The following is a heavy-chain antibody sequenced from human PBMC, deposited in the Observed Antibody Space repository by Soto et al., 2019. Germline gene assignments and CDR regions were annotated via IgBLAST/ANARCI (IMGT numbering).Heavy chain of an antibody. Sequence: GGSLRLSCAASGFICSSYGMHWVRQAPGKGLEWVAGIWFDGSNKYYADSVKGRFTISRDNSRNTLYLQMNGLRAEDTAVYYCARDAKSVETTGGFDYWGQGTLVTVSS. V-gene: IGHV3-33*01. D-gene: IGHD1-26*01. CDR3: ARDAKSVETTGGFDY. J-gene: IGHJ4*02. CDR1: GFICSSYG. CDR2: IWFDGSNK.